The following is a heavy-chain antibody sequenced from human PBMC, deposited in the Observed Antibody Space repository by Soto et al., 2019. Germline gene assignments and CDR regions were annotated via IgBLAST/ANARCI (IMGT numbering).Heavy chain of an antibody. CDR3: AREKHYGDYLVFDY. CDR2: IYYSGIT. D-gene: IGHD4-17*01. J-gene: IGHJ4*02. CDR1: GGSISSGDYY. Sequence: SETLSLTCTVSGGSISSGDYYWSWIRQPPGKVLVWFGYIYYSGITYYNPSLKSRVTISVDTSKNQFSLKLSSVTAADTAVYYCAREKHYGDYLVFDYWGQGTLVTVSS. V-gene: IGHV4-30-4*01.